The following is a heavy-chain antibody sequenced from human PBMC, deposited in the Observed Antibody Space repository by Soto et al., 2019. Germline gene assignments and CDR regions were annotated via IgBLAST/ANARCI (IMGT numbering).Heavy chain of an antibody. J-gene: IGHJ4*02. CDR2: INGDGSST. CDR1: GFSFSGYW. D-gene: IGHD5-18*01. CDR3: ARGGAYIDGPQYD. V-gene: IGHV3-74*01. Sequence: EVQLVESGGGLVQPGGSLRLSCATSGFSFSGYWIHWVRQAPGKGLVWVSHINGDGSSTNYADSVKGRFTISRDYAKNTLYMQMNSLRVEDTAVYYCARGGAYIDGPQYDWGQGTLVNVSS.